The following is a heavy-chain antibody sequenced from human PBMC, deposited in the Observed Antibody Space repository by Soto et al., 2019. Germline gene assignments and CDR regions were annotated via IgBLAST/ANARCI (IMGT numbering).Heavy chain of an antibody. V-gene: IGHV4-31*03. CDR2: IYYSGST. CDR3: ARSGYGSGSYYEQRDYYYYMDV. D-gene: IGHD3-10*01. CDR1: GGSISSGGYY. Sequence: QVQLQESGPGLVKPSQTLSLTCTVSGGSISSGGYYWSWIRQHPGKGLEWIGYIYYSGSTYYNPSLKSRVTISVDTSKNQFSLKLSSVTAADTAVYYCARSGYGSGSYYEQRDYYYYMDVWGKGTTVTVSS. J-gene: IGHJ6*03.